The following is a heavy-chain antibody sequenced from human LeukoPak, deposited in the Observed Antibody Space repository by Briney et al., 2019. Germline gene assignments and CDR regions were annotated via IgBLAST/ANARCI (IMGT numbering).Heavy chain of an antibody. Sequence: GGSLRLSCAASGLKFRSSAMSWVRQTPGKGLEWVSTGSRSGAITYYADSVKGRFTISRDNSKDTLYLQMSSLRAEDTAGYYCAKDQAGFEQQPRREHYFCYGMDVWGRGTTVTVSS. CDR2: GSRSGAIT. D-gene: IGHD6-13*01. V-gene: IGHV3-23*01. CDR1: GLKFRSSA. J-gene: IGHJ6*02. CDR3: AKDQAGFEQQPRREHYFCYGMDV.